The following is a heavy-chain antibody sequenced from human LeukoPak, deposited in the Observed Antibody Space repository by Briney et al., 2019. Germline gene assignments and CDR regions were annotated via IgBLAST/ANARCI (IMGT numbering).Heavy chain of an antibody. CDR3: AREGGSSSWYDY. D-gene: IGHD6-13*01. CDR2: INPSGGYT. J-gene: IGHJ4*02. V-gene: IGHV1-46*04. Sequence: GASVKVSCKASGGTFSSYYMHWVRQAPGQGLEWMGTINPSGGYTSYAQKLQGRVTMTRDTSTSTVYMEMSSLRSEDTALYYCAREGGSSSWYDYWGQGTLVTVSS. CDR1: GGTFSSYY.